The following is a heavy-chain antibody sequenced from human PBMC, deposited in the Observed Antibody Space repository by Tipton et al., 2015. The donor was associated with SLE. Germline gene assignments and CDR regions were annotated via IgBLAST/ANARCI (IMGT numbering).Heavy chain of an antibody. Sequence: TLSLTCSVSGGSIRDYPYRWAWIRQSPGKGLEWIGSISYSGRTYYNPSVTSRVTIALDTSKNEFSLEMTSVTTADTGVYYCARDFRAVAGRFFYYYMDVWGKGTTVTV. CDR3: ARDFRAVAGRFFYYYMDV. CDR1: GGSIRDYPYR. CDR2: ISYSGRT. V-gene: IGHV4-39*07. J-gene: IGHJ6*03. D-gene: IGHD6-13*01.